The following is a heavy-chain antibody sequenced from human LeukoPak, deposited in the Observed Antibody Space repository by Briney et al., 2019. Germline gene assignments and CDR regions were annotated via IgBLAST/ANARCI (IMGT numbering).Heavy chain of an antibody. D-gene: IGHD6-13*01. V-gene: IGHV1-46*01. Sequence: ASVKVSCKASGYTFTSHYMHWVRQAPGQGFEWMGIINPSGGSTTYAQKFQGRVTMTRDTSTSTVYMELGSLRSEDTALYYCARDVIAAPGDTLWYWGQGTLVTVSS. CDR3: ARDVIAAPGDTLWY. CDR2: INPSGGST. CDR1: GYTFTSHY. J-gene: IGHJ4*02.